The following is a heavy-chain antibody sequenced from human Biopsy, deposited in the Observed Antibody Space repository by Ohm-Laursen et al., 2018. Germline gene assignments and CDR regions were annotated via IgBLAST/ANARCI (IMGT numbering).Heavy chain of an antibody. V-gene: IGHV4-59*08. J-gene: IGHJ5*02. Sequence: GTLSLTCTVSGGSISRDYWAWIRQPPGKGLQWIGYTYYSGSTNYNPSLNSRVTIAVDTSKNQFSLKVSSVPAADTALYFCARHPTGFWFDPWGHGTLVTVSS. CDR1: GGSISRDY. CDR3: ARHPTGFWFDP. CDR2: TYYSGST.